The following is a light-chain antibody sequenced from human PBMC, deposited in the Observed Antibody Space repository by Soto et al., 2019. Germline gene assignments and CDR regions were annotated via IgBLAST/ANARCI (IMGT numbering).Light chain of an antibody. CDR2: GNN. J-gene: IGLJ3*02. Sequence: QSVLTQPPSVSGAPGQRVTISCIGATSDVHWYQHLPGTAPKLLIYGNNNRPSGVPDRLSGSKSGTSASLAITGLQAEDEADYYCFSYTASDMWVFGGGTKLTVL. CDR3: FSYTASDMWV. CDR1: GATSD. V-gene: IGLV1-40*01.